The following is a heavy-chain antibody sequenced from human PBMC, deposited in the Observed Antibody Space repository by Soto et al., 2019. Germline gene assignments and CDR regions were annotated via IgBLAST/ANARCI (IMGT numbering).Heavy chain of an antibody. CDR3: ARDLAQVNYGDSPGWFDP. CDR1: GYTFTSYG. V-gene: IGHV1-18*04. J-gene: IGHJ5*02. Sequence: QVQLVQSGAEVKKPGASVKVSCKASGYTFTSYGISWVRQAPGQGLEWMGWISAYNGNTNYAQKLQGRVTMTTDTSTSTAYMELRSLRSDDTAVYYCARDLAQVNYGDSPGWFDPWGQGTLVTVSS. D-gene: IGHD4-17*01. CDR2: ISAYNGNT.